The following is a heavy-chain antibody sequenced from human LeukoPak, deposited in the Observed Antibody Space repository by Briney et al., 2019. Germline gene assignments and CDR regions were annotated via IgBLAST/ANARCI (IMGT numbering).Heavy chain of an antibody. V-gene: IGHV5-51*01. CDR1: GYSFTSYW. Sequence: GESLKISCKGSGYSFTSYWIGWVRQMPGKGLEWMGIIYPDDSDTRYSPSFQGLVTISADKSISTAYLQWSSLKASDTATYYCARHGSIGARQNWFDPWGQGTLVTVSS. J-gene: IGHJ5*02. CDR3: ARHGSIGARQNWFDP. CDR2: IYPDDSDT. D-gene: IGHD6-6*01.